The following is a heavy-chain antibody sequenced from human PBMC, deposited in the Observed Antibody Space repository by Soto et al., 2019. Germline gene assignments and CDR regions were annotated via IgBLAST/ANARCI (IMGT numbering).Heavy chain of an antibody. D-gene: IGHD3-3*01. CDR1: GGSFSGYY. CDR2: INHSGST. CDR3: ARRYDFWSGYYTLYYYYYGMDV. J-gene: IGHJ6*02. V-gene: IGHV4-34*01. Sequence: SETLSLTCAVYGGSFSGYYWSWIRQPPGKGLEWIGEINHSGSTNYNPSLKSRVTISVDTSKNQFSLKLSSVTAADTAVYYCARRYDFWSGYYTLYYYYYGMDVWGQGTTVTVSS.